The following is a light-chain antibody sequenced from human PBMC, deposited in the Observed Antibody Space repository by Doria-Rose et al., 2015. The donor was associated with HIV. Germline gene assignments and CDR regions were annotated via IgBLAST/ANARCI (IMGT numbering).Light chain of an antibody. CDR1: QSLLYTSKNY. CDR3: QQYYDTPS. CDR2: WAS. Sequence: EIVLTQSPESLGMSLGERATLNCKSNQSLLYTSKNYLAWYQQKPGRPPKLLIYWASTRQSGVPARFSGSGSGTDFTLTISSLEAEDVAVYHCQQYYDTPSFGPGTTVDIK. J-gene: IGKJ3*01. V-gene: IGKV4-1*01.